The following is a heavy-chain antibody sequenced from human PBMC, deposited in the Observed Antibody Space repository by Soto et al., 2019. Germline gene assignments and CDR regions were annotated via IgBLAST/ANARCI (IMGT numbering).Heavy chain of an antibody. J-gene: IGHJ4*02. CDR2: IYLGDSDT. CDR3: ARQGTGWYSDY. CDR1: GYSFTRYW. D-gene: IGHD6-19*01. V-gene: IGHV5-51*01. Sequence: GESLKISCNGSGYSFTRYWIGWVRQMPGKGLEWMGIIYLGDSDTRYSPSFEGQVTISADKSISTAYLQWSSLKASDTAMYYCARQGTGWYSDYWGQGTLVTVSS.